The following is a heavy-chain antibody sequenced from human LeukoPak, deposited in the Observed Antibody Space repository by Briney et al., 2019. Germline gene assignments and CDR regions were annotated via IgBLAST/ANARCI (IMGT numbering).Heavy chain of an antibody. CDR1: GFTFSSYG. Sequence: GGSLRLSCAASGFTFSSYGMHWVRQAPGKGLEWVAVISFDGSSKDYAESVKGRFTISRDKSKNTLYLQMNSLRVEDTAVYYCAKAADQYYYYYFYYMDVWGKGTTVTVSS. V-gene: IGHV3-30*18. CDR3: AKAADQYYYYYFYYMDV. D-gene: IGHD2-2*01. J-gene: IGHJ6*03. CDR2: ISFDGSSK.